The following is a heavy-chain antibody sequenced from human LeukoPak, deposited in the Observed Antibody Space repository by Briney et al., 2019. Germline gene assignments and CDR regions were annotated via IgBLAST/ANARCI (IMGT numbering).Heavy chain of an antibody. CDR2: IRFDGSNK. Sequence: PGGSLRLSCAASEFTFSSYGMHWVRQAPGKGLEWVAFIRFDGSNKYYADSVKGRFTISRDNAKNSLFLQMNSLRAEDTAVYYCARVLRYCSGGNCYSGGLGYMDVWGKGTTVTISS. D-gene: IGHD2-15*01. CDR1: EFTFSSYG. V-gene: IGHV3-30*02. J-gene: IGHJ6*03. CDR3: ARVLRYCSGGNCYSGGLGYMDV.